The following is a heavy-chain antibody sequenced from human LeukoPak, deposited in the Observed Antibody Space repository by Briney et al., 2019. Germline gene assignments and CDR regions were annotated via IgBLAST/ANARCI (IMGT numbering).Heavy chain of an antibody. V-gene: IGHV4-59*01. D-gene: IGHD5/OR15-5a*01. CDR2: IYYSGST. J-gene: IGHJ4*02. Sequence: SETLSLTCTVSGGSISSYYWSWIRQPPGKGLEWIGYIYYSGSTNYNPSLKSRVTISVDTSKNQFSLKLSSVTAADTAVYYCARFVYGTYYFDYWGQGTLVTVSS. CDR3: ARFVYGTYYFDY. CDR1: GGSISSYY.